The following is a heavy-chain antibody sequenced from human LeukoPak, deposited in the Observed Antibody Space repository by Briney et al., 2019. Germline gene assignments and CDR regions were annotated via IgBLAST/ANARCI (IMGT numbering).Heavy chain of an antibody. D-gene: IGHD3-22*01. CDR2: IYYSGST. J-gene: IGHJ5*02. CDR3: ARGYDSSTYYSWFDP. CDR1: GDSISSYY. V-gene: IGHV4-59*01. Sequence: PSETLSLTCTVSGDSISSYYWNWIRQPPGKGLKWIGYIYYSGSTNYNPSLKSRVTISVDTSRNQFSLKLSSVTAADTAVYYCARGYDSSTYYSWFDPWGQGTLVTVSS.